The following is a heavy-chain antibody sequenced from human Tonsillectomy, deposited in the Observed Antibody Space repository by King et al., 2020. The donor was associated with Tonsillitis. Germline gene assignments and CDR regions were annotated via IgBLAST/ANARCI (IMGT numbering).Heavy chain of an antibody. Sequence: VQLVESGGGLVQPGGSLRLSCAASGFTFSTYAMTWVRQAPGKGLEWVSVMSGAGARTYHADSVKGRFTISRDNSKNTLYLQMNSLRAEDTAVYYCAKCPYDFWSGGLYYAMDVWGPRDHGHRLL. CDR1: GFTFSTYA. V-gene: IGHV3-23*04. J-gene: IGHJ6*01. CDR2: MSGAGART. CDR3: AKCPYDFWSGGLYYAMDV. D-gene: IGHD3-3*01.